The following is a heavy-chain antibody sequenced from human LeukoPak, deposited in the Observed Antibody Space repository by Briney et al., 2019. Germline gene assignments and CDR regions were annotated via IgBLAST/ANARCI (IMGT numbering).Heavy chain of an antibody. D-gene: IGHD3-22*01. CDR2: IYYSGST. J-gene: IGHJ3*02. V-gene: IGHV4-39*01. CDR1: GGSISSSSYY. CDR3: ARVDSSGGSDAFDI. Sequence: PSETLSLTCTVSGGSISSSSYYWGWIRQPPGKGLEWIGSIYYSGSTYYNPSLKSRVTISVDTSKNQFSLKLSSVTAADTAVYLCARVDSSGGSDAFDIWGQGTMVTVSS.